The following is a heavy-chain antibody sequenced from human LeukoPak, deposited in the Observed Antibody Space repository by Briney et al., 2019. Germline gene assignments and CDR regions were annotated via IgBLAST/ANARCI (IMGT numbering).Heavy chain of an antibody. D-gene: IGHD1-1*01. J-gene: IGHJ3*02. CDR2: INPSGGST. CDR3: ATDRLEIYSFHI. V-gene: IGHV1-46*01. Sequence: ASVKVSCKASGYTFTNYYMHWVRQAPGQGLEWMGIINPSGGSTSYAQKFQGRVTMTRDTSTSTVYMELGSLRSEDTAVYYCATDRLEIYSFHIWGQGTMVTVSS. CDR1: GYTFTNYY.